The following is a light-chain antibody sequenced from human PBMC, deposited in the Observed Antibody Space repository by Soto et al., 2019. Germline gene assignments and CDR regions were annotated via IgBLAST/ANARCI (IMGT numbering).Light chain of an antibody. J-gene: IGLJ1*01. CDR1: SSDGGSYNL. Sequence: QSALTQPASVSGSPGQSIAISCTGTSSDGGSYNLVSWYQQHPGKAPKLMIYEVSKRPSGVSNRFSGSKSGNTASLTISGLQAEDEADYYCCSYAGSSTFGPYVFGTGTKVTVL. CDR3: CSYAGSSTFGPYV. V-gene: IGLV2-23*02. CDR2: EVS.